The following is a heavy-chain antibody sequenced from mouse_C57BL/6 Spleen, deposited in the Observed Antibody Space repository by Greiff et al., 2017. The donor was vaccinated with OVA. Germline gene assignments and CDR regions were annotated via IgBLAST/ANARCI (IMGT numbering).Heavy chain of an antibody. D-gene: IGHD2-3*01. J-gene: IGHJ2*01. CDR3: TVDDGGY. CDR1: GFTFSNYW. CDR2: IRLKSDNYAT. V-gene: IGHV6-3*01. Sequence: EVKLVESGGGLVQPGGSMKLSCVASGFTFSNYWMNWVRQSPEKGLEWVAQIRLKSDNYATHYAESVKGRFTISRDDSKSRVDLQINNLRAEDTGIYYFTVDDGGYWGQGTTLTVSS.